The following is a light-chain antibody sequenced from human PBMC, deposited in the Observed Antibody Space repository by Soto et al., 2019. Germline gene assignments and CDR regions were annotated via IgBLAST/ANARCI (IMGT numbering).Light chain of an antibody. CDR2: GAS. J-gene: IGKJ1*01. V-gene: IGKV3-20*01. Sequence: EIVLTQSPDTLSLSPGEGATLSCRASQSVSDNYLAWYQQKPGQAPRLLIYGASTRATGIPDRFSGSGSGTDFTLTISRLEPEDFAVYHCQQYGRSPWTFGQGTTVDIK. CDR1: QSVSDNY. CDR3: QQYGRSPWT.